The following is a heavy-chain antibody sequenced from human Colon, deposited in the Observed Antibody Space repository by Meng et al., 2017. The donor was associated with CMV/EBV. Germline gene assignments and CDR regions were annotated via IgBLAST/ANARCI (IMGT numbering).Heavy chain of an antibody. CDR3: ARANDYSNFNYYYPMDV. J-gene: IGHJ6*02. V-gene: IGHV3-20*04. CDR2: INWNGGST. Sequence: GESLKISCAVTGFKFDDYGMNWVRQSPGKGLQWVAGINWNGGSTGYADSVRGRFTIPRDNAKNSLYLQINSLRAEDTALYYCARANDYSNFNYYYPMDVWGQGTTVTVSS. CDR1: GFKFDDYG. D-gene: IGHD4-11*01.